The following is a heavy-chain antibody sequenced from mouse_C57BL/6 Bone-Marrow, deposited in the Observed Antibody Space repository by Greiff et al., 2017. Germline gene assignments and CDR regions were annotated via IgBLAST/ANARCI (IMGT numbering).Heavy chain of an antibody. J-gene: IGHJ4*01. V-gene: IGHV5-12*01. D-gene: IGHD4-1*01. Sequence: EVKLMESGGGLVQPGGSLKLSCAASGFTFSDYYMYWVRQTPGKRLEWVAYISNGGGSTYYPDTVKGRFTFSRDPAKNTLYLQMSPLESEDTSMYYCARHTNWEDAMDYWGQGTSVTGSS. CDR1: GFTFSDYY. CDR2: ISNGGGST. CDR3: ARHTNWEDAMDY.